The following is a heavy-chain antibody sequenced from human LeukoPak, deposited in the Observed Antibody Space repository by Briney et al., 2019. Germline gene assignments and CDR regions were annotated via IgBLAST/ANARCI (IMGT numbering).Heavy chain of an antibody. CDR1: GFTFSTYW. V-gene: IGHV3-74*01. CDR3: GRGGNGIDI. J-gene: IGHJ3*02. CDR2: INSDESNT. Sequence: PGGSLRLSCAGSGFTFSTYWMHWVRQAPGKGLVWVSRINSDESNTNSYADSVKGRFIISRDNAKNTLYLQMNSLRAEDTAVYFCGRGGNGIDIWGQGTTVIVSS. D-gene: IGHD2-8*01.